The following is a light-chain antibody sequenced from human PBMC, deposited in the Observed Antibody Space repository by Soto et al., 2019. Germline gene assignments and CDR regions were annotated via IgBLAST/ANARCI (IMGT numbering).Light chain of an antibody. Sequence: EIVVTQSPATMSLSTGERATLSCRASLSVSSYFAWYQQQPCHAPRLLIYHESIRATGIPARFSGSGSGTGFTLTICRLEPEDFAVYYCQQRSKWPPLTFGGGTKVEIK. V-gene: IGKV3-11*01. CDR2: HES. CDR1: LSVSSY. J-gene: IGKJ4*01. CDR3: QQRSKWPPLT.